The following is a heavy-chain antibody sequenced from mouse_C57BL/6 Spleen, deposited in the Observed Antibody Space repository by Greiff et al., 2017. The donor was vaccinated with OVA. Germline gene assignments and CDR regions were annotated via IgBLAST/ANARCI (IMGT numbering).Heavy chain of an antibody. CDR1: GYTFTSYW. CDR2: IYPGSGST. J-gene: IGHJ1*03. V-gene: IGHV1-55*01. D-gene: IGHD2-14*01. CDR3: ARGYFRYFDV. Sequence: QVHVKQPGAELVKPGASVKMSCKASGYTFTSYWITWVKQRPGQGLEWIGDIYPGSGSTNYNEKFKSKATLTVDTSSSTAYMQLSSLTSEDSAVYYCARGYFRYFDVWGTGTTVTVSS.